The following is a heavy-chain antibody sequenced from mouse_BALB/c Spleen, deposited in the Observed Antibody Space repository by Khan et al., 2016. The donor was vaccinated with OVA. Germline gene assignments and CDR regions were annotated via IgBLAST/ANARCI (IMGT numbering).Heavy chain of an antibody. CDR1: GYSITSDYA. CDR2: ISYSGRT. V-gene: IGHV3-2*02. D-gene: IGHD1-1*01. CDR3: ARSGTITTVVATDFDY. J-gene: IGHJ2*02. Sequence: EVQLQESGPGLVKPSQSLSLTCTVTGYSITSDYAWNWIRQFPGNKLEWMGYISYSGRTSYNPSLKSRISITRDTSKNQFLLQLNPVTTEDTALYYCARSGTITTVVATDFDYWGQGTSLTVSS.